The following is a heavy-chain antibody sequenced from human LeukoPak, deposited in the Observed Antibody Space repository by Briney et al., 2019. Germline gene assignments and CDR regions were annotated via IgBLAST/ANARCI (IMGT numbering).Heavy chain of an antibody. D-gene: IGHD3-16*01. J-gene: IGHJ3*02. CDR1: GYTFTSYY. CDR2: INPSGGST. CDR3: ARDPGGPENAFDI. V-gene: IGHV1-46*01. Sequence: ASVKVSCKASGYTFTSYYMHWVRQAPGQGLEWMGIINPSGGSTSYAQKFQGRVTMTRDTSTSTAYMELSRLRSDDTAVYYCARDPGGPENAFDIWGQGTMVTVSS.